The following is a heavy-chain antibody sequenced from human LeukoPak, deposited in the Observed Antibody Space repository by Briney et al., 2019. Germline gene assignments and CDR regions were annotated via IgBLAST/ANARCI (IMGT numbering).Heavy chain of an antibody. J-gene: IGHJ4*02. Sequence: ASVKVSCKASGGTFSSYAISWVRQAPGQGLEWMGGIIPIFGTANYAQKFQGRVTITADKSTSTAYVELSSLRSEDTAVYYCARLPPTHGYSGYGGIDYWGQGTLVTVSS. D-gene: IGHD5-12*01. CDR2: IIPIFGTA. CDR1: GGTFSSYA. V-gene: IGHV1-69*06. CDR3: ARLPPTHGYSGYGGIDY.